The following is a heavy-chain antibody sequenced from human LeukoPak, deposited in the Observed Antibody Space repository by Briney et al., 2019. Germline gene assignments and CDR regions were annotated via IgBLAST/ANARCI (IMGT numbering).Heavy chain of an antibody. V-gene: IGHV3-23*01. J-gene: IGHJ4*02. D-gene: IGHD3-22*01. CDR1: GFIFNNYG. CDR3: ARLPTFYFDSSHYHYDY. CDR2: ISGSGPST. Sequence: GGSLRLSCGASGFIFNNYGMSWVRQAPGKGLEWVSSISGSGPSTAYADSVKGRFTISRDKSKNTLYLQMNSLKVEDTAVYYCARLPTFYFDSSHYHYDYWGRGTQVTVSS.